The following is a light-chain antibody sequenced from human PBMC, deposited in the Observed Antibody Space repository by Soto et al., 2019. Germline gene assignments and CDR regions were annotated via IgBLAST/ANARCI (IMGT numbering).Light chain of an antibody. Sequence: EIVLTQSPATLSLSPGERATLSCRASQSVSSYLAWYHQKPGRAPPLLIYDASYRATGIPARFSGGGSGANVSLPISSLEPEDYAVYYCQQRLGWPRFTFGQGTKLEIK. CDR1: QSVSSY. J-gene: IGKJ2*01. CDR2: DAS. V-gene: IGKV3-11*01. CDR3: QQRLGWPRFT.